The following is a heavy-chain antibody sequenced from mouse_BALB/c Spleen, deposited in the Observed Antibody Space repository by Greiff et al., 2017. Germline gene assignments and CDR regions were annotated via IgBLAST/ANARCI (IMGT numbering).Heavy chain of an antibody. J-gene: IGHJ3*01. CDR2: INPSTGYT. CDR3: AYYYGSSPFAY. Sequence: VQLQQSGAELAKPGASVKMSCKASGYTFTSYWMHWVKQRPGQGLEWIGYINPSTGYTEYNQKFKDKATLTADKSSSTAYMQLSSLTSEDSAVYYCAYYYGSSPFAYWGQGTLVTVSA. D-gene: IGHD1-1*01. V-gene: IGHV1-7*01. CDR1: GYTFTSYW.